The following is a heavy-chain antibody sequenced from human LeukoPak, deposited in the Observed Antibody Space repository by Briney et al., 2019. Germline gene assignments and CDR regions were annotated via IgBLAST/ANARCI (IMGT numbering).Heavy chain of an antibody. J-gene: IGHJ4*02. CDR3: ARVHSGYGPDYIDH. V-gene: IGHV3-21*06. CDR1: RFTFSSDS. D-gene: IGHD5-12*01. Sequence: GGSLRLSCAASRFTFSSDSMNWVRQAPGKGLEWVSSISSTSGFISYADSVKGRFTISRDNAKSSLYLQMNSLRAEDTALYYCARVHSGYGPDYIDHWGQGTPVTVSS. CDR2: ISSTSGFI.